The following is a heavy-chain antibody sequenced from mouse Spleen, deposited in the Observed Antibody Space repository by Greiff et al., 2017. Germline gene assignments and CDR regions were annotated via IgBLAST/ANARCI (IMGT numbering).Heavy chain of an antibody. D-gene: IGHD1-1*01. CDR1: GYSFTGYY. Sequence: EVQLQQSGPELVKPGASVKISCKASGYSFTGYYMNWVKQSPEKSLEWIGEINPSTGGTTYNQKFKAKATLTVDKSSSTAYMQLKSLTSEDSAVYYCARSGTTAVATGDYWGQGTTLTVSS. J-gene: IGHJ2*01. CDR2: INPSTGGT. V-gene: IGHV1-42*01. CDR3: ARSGTTAVATGDY.